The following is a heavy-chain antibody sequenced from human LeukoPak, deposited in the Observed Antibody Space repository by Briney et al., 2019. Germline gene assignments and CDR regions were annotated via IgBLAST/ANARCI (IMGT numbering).Heavy chain of an antibody. V-gene: IGHV3-30*04. J-gene: IGHJ4*02. CDR2: ISYDGSNK. Sequence: PGGSLRLSCVVSGFIFSSYAMHWVRQAPGKGLEWVAVISYDGSNKYYADSVKGRFTISRDNAENSLYLQMNSLRAEDTAVYYCARDLTSGWYGFDYWGQGTLVTVSS. CDR3: ARDLTSGWYGFDY. CDR1: GFIFSSYA. D-gene: IGHD6-19*01.